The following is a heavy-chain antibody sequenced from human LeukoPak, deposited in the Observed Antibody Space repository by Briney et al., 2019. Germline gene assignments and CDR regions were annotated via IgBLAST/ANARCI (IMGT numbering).Heavy chain of an antibody. J-gene: IGHJ4*02. Sequence: KPSETLSLTCAVYGGSFSGYYWSWIRQPPGKGLEWIGEINHSGSTNYNPSLKSRVTISVDTSKNQFSLKLSSVTAADTAVYYCARVGYRYYDFWSGYYCEGTGAIGYWGQGTLVTVSS. CDR3: ARVGYRYYDFWSGYYCEGTGAIGY. CDR1: GGSFSGYY. D-gene: IGHD3-3*01. CDR2: INHSGST. V-gene: IGHV4-34*01.